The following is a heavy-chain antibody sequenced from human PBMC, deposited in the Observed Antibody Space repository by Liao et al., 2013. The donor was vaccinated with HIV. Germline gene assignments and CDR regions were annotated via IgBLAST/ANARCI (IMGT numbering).Heavy chain of an antibody. J-gene: IGHJ3*01. CDR1: HGSMSSYY. V-gene: IGHV4-4*07. CDR2: IYSSGST. CDR3: AARITISGIAIPHALDV. D-gene: IGHD2-21*01. Sequence: QVQLQESGPRLVKPSGTLSLTCSVSHGSMSSYYWSWIRQPAGKGLEWIGRIYSSGSTNSNPSLTSRVTMSVDTSKNQFSLNLNSVTAADTAVYYCAARITISGIAIPHALDVWGQGTMVAVSS.